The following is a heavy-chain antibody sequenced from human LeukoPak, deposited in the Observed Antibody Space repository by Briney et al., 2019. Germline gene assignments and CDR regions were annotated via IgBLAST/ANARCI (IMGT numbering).Heavy chain of an antibody. CDR3: ARDDSGSYHQLGV. CDR1: GDSISTYY. J-gene: IGHJ6*02. V-gene: IGHV4-59*01. CDR2: IYYSGST. Sequence: SETLSLTCTVSGDSISTYYWSWIRQPPGKGLEWIGYIYYSGSTNYNPSLKSRVTISVDTSKNQFSLKLISVTAADTAVYYCARDDSGSYHQLGVWGQGTMVTVSS. D-gene: IGHD1-26*01.